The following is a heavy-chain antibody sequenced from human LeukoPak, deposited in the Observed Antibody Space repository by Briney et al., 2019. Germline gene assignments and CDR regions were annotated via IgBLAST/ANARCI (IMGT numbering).Heavy chain of an antibody. J-gene: IGHJ3*01. CDR1: GASIDSGGYA. D-gene: IGHD2-15*01. CDR2: IYHSGST. V-gene: IGHV4-30-2*01. Sequence: TSQTLSLTCTVSGASIDSGGYAWNWVRQPPGKGLQWIGYIYHSGSTHYNSSLKSRVTISINKSKHQFSLEVRSVTAADTAMYYCARDQGFCGGDACYSTPFGVWGQGTMVTVSS. CDR3: ARDQGFCGGDACYSTPFGV.